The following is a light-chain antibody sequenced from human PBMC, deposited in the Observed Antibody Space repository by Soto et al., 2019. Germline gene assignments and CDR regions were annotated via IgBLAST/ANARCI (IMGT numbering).Light chain of an antibody. CDR2: DVS. Sequence: QSVLTQPASVSGSPGQSITISCTGTSSDVGSYNYVSWYQQHPGKAPKLVIYDVSNRPSGVSNRFSGSKPGNTASLTISGLQAEDEADYYCNSYTGSSTPYVFGTGTKVTVL. V-gene: IGLV2-14*03. CDR3: NSYTGSSTPYV. J-gene: IGLJ1*01. CDR1: SSDVGSYNY.